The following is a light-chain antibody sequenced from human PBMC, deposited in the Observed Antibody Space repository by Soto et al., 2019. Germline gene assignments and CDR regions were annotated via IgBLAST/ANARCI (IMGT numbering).Light chain of an antibody. Sequence: EIVLTQSPGTLSLSRVKRASLSFRASQSVSTSYLAWYQQKPGQAPRLLIYGASSRATGIPDRFNGSGSGTDFTLTISRLEPEDFAVYYCQQYGSSPVTFGGGTKVDIK. J-gene: IGKJ4*01. CDR2: GAS. V-gene: IGKV3-20*01. CDR3: QQYGSSPVT. CDR1: QSVSTSY.